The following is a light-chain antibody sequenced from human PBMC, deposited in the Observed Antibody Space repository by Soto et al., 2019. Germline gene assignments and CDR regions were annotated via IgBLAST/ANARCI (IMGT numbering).Light chain of an antibody. Sequence: IVMTQSPATLSVSPGDRATLSCRASQSIASNLAWYQQKPGQAPRLLIYRASIRATDLPARFSGSGSGTEFTLTIRSLPSEDFAVYYCQQYNSWPLAVGGGTKVDSK. CDR3: QQYNSWPLA. CDR2: RAS. V-gene: IGKV3-15*01. CDR1: QSIASN. J-gene: IGKJ4*01.